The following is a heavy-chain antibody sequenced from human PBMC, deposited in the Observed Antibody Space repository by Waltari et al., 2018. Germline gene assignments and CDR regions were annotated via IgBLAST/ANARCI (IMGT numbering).Heavy chain of an antibody. CDR1: GITLRQYW. CDR2: NNPDGSDI. CDR3: TRLATELADY. V-gene: IGHV3-74*01. Sequence: EVQLVESGGGLVQPGGSLRLSCAASGITLRQYWMVWVRQVAGKGLMWGSKNNPDGSDISYADAVKGRFTISRDNAKNTLYLQMNSLRAEDTALYFCTRLATELADYWGQGTLVTVSS. D-gene: IGHD4-4*01. J-gene: IGHJ4*02.